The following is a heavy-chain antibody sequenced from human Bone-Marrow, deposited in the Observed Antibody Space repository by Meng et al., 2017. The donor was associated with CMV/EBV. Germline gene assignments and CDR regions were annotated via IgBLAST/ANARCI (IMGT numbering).Heavy chain of an antibody. V-gene: IGHV3-30-3*01. Sequence: GESLKISCAASGFTFSSYAMHWVRQAPGKGLEWVAVISYDGSNKYYADSVKGRFTISRDNSKSSLNLQMNSLRAEDTAVYYCAKGPPVKPCNWNYGWGDYWGQGTLVTVSS. CDR3: AKGPPVKPCNWNYGWGDY. CDR2: ISYDGSNK. CDR1: GFTFSSYA. D-gene: IGHD1-7*01. J-gene: IGHJ4*02.